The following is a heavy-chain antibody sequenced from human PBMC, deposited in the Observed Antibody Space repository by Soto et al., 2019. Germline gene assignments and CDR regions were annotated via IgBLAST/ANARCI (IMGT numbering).Heavy chain of an antibody. Sequence: PSETLSLTCTVSGGSISSYYWSWIRQPAGKGLEWIGRIYTSGSTNYNPSLKSRVTMSVDTSKNQFSLKLSSVTAADTAVYYCARDFIRSSWITGGWFDPWGQGTLVTVS. CDR3: ARDFIRSSWITGGWFDP. CDR1: GGSISSYY. J-gene: IGHJ5*02. V-gene: IGHV4-4*07. D-gene: IGHD6-13*01. CDR2: IYTSGST.